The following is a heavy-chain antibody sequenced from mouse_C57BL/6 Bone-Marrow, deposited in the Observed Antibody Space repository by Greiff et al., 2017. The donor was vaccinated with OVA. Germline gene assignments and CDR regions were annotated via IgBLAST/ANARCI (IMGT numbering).Heavy chain of an antibody. J-gene: IGHJ3*01. CDR2: ISDGGSYT. CDR3: ARDLTKFAY. Sequence: EVKVEESGGGLVKPGGSLKLSCAASGFTFSSYAMSWVRQTPEKRLEWVATISDGGSYTYYPDNVKGRFTISRDNAKNNLYLQMSHLKSEDTAMYYCARDLTKFAYWGQGTLVTVSA. V-gene: IGHV5-4*01. D-gene: IGHD1-3*01. CDR1: GFTFSSYA.